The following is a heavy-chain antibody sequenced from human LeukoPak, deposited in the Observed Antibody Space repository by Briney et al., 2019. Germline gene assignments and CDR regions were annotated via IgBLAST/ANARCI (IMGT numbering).Heavy chain of an antibody. CDR1: GFTFSSYC. CDR3: ARRLQHYFGMDV. J-gene: IGHJ6*02. CDR2: IKQDGSEK. D-gene: IGHD4-11*01. V-gene: IGHV3-7*05. Sequence: GGSLRLSGAASGFTFSSYCMNWVRQAPGKGREWVANIKQDGSEKYYVDSVKGRFTIYRDHDKNSLYLQMNSLRAEHTAVYYCARRLQHYFGMDVWGQGTTVTVSS.